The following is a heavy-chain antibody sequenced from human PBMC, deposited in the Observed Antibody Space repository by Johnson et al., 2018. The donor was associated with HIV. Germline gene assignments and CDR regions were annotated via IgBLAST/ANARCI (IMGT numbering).Heavy chain of an antibody. CDR3: ATGSLVVVGADGLLQLQDVFDI. CDR1: GFTVSDTD. CDR2: IYSDGNT. J-gene: IGHJ3*02. V-gene: IGHV3-53*01. Sequence: VQLVESGGGLIQPGGSLRLSCAASGFTVSDTDMTWVRQAPGTGLEWVSIIYSDGNTYYADSVKGRFPISSDNSNNTLYVQMNGLTAEDTAVYYCATGSLVVVGADGLLQLQDVFDIWGRGTKVTVFS. D-gene: IGHD2-15*01.